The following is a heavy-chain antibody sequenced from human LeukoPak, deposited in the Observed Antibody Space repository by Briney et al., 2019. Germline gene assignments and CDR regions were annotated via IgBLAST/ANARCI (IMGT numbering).Heavy chain of an antibody. CDR3: ARTGSGGATSYSNWFDP. Sequence: SETLSLTCTVSGGSISSYYWSWIRQPPGKGLKWIGYIYYSGSTNYNPSLKSRVTISVDTSKNQFSLKLSCVTAADTAVYYCARTGSGGATSYSNWFDPWGQGTLVTVSS. D-gene: IGHD2-15*01. V-gene: IGHV4-59*01. CDR2: IYYSGST. CDR1: GGSISSYY. J-gene: IGHJ5*02.